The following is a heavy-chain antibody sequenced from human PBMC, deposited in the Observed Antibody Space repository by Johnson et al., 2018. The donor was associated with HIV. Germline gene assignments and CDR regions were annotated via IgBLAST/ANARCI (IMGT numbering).Heavy chain of an antibody. Sequence: VQLVESGGGLVQPGGSLRLSCAASGFTFSSYAMHWIRQAPGKGLEWIAYISSGGSGMNYADSVKGRFTVSRDNAKKSLYLQMDSLRVEDTAIYYCARRGGTGYSEPIDFWGQGTMVTVSS. V-gene: IGHV3-48*03. CDR3: ARRGGTGYSEPIDF. CDR1: GFTFSSYA. CDR2: ISSGGSGM. D-gene: IGHD2-15*01. J-gene: IGHJ3*01.